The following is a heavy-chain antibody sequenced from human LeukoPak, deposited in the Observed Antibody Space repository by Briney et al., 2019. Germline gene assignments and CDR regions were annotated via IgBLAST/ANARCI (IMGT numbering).Heavy chain of an antibody. CDR1: GFTVSSNY. CDR3: FNYAY. V-gene: IGHV3-66*01. Sequence: PGGSLRLSCAASGFTVSSNYMSWVRQAPGKGLEWVSVIYSDGSTSYADSVKGRFTLSRDNSKNTVYLQVSSLRVEDTAVYYCFNYAYWGQGTLVTVSS. CDR2: IYSDGST. J-gene: IGHJ4*02. D-gene: IGHD3-16*01.